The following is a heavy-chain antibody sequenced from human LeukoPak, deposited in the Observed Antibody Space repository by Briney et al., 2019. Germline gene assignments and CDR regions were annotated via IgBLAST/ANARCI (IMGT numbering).Heavy chain of an antibody. J-gene: IGHJ6*02. V-gene: IGHV1-18*01. D-gene: IGHD6-19*01. CDR1: GYTFTSYG. CDR3: AREERLAVAGHYYYYGMDV. Sequence: GVSVKVSCKASGYTFTSYGISWVRQAPGQGLEWMGWISAYNGNTNYAQKLQGRVTMTTDTSTSTAYMELRSLRSDDTAVYYCAREERLAVAGHYYYYGMDVWGQGTTVTVSS. CDR2: ISAYNGNT.